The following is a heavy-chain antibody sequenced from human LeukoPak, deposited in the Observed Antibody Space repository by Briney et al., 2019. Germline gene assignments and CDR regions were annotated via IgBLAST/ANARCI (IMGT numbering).Heavy chain of an antibody. CDR1: GFTFSNYA. CDR2: ISGSGGST. V-gene: IGHV3-23*01. CDR3: AKGPFVLVVTPVAGWFAP. Sequence: GGSLRLSCAASGFTFSNYAMSWVRQAPGKGLEWVSAISGSGGSTYYADSVKGRFTISRDNSNNTLFLQMNSLRAEDTAVYYCAKGPFVLVVTPVAGWFAPWGQGTLVIVSS. D-gene: IGHD2-8*02. J-gene: IGHJ5*02.